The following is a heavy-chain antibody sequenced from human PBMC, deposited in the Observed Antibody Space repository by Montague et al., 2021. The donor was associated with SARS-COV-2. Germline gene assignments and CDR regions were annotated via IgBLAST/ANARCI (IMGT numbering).Heavy chain of an antibody. CDR1: GGSVSSGSYY. CDR2: IYYSGST. V-gene: IGHV4-61*01. CDR3: ARDPWRITIFGVVTGYGMDV. J-gene: IGHJ6*02. D-gene: IGHD3-3*01. Sequence: SETLSLTCIVSGGSVSSGSYYWSWIRQPPGKGLVWIGYIYYSGSTNYNPSLKSRVTISVDTSKNQFSLKLSSVTAADTAVYYCARDPWRITIFGVVTGYGMDVWGQGTTVTVSS.